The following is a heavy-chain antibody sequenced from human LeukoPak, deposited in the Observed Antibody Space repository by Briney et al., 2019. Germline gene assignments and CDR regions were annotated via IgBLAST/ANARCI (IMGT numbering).Heavy chain of an antibody. Sequence: SETLSLTCAVYGGSFSGYYWSWIRQPPGKGLEWIGEINRSGSTNYNPSLKSRVTISVDTSENQFSLKLSSVTAADTAVYYCAREGRRYGDYGGWFDPWGQGTLVTVSS. CDR1: GGSFSGYY. D-gene: IGHD4-17*01. CDR2: INRSGST. CDR3: AREGRRYGDYGGWFDP. V-gene: IGHV4-34*01. J-gene: IGHJ5*02.